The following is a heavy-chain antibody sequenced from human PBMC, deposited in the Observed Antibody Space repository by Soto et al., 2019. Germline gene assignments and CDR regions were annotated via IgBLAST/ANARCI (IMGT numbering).Heavy chain of an antibody. D-gene: IGHD4-4*01. V-gene: IGHV3-30-3*01. CDR1: AFTFSSYT. CDR3: AREGHDSNYNYHYTMDV. J-gene: IGHJ6*02. Sequence: QVQLVESGGGVVQPGRSLRLSCAASAFTFSSYTMHWVRQAPGKGLEWVAVISYDGSNKYYADSVKGRFTISRDNSKNTLYLQMNSLRAEDTAVYYCAREGHDSNYNYHYTMDVWGQGTTVTVSS. CDR2: ISYDGSNK.